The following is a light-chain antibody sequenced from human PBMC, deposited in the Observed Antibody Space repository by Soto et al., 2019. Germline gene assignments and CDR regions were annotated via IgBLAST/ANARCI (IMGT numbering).Light chain of an antibody. CDR3: QVWDGSSDHVL. V-gene: IGLV3-21*04. CDR1: NIGSKN. J-gene: IGLJ2*01. CDR2: YDS. Sequence: SYELTQPPSVSVAPEKTARITCGGDNIGSKNVHRYQQRPGQAPVLVIYYDSDRPSGRPERFSGSNSGNTATLTISRVEAGDEADYYCQVWDGSSDHVLFGGGTKLTVL.